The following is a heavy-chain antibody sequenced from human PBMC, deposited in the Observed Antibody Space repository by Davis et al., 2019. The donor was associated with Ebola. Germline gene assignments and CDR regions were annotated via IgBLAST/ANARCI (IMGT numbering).Heavy chain of an antibody. Sequence: GESLKISCAASGFTFSNYGMHWVRQAPGKGLEWVAFISYDGSNKYYADSVKGRFTISRDNSKNTLYLQMNSLRAEDTAVYYCAKDRGYSDSSGFHDYWGQGTLVTVSS. CDR1: GFTFSNYG. CDR3: AKDRGYSDSSGFHDY. CDR2: ISYDGSNK. V-gene: IGHV3-30*18. D-gene: IGHD3-22*01. J-gene: IGHJ4*02.